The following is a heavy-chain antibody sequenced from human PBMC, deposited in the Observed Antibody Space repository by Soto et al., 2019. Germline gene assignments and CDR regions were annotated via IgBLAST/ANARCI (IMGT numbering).Heavy chain of an antibody. CDR1: GGTFSSYA. Sequence: QVQLVQSGAEVKQPGSSVKVSCKASGGTFSSYAISGVRQAPGQGLEWMGGIIPIFGTANYAQKIQGSVTITADECTSTACMEVSSLGSEDRAVYYWARGEVYSGSERGYYCGMDVCCRGTTVTF. CDR3: ARGEVYSGSERGYYCGMDV. V-gene: IGHV1-69*01. J-gene: IGHJ6*02. D-gene: IGHD6-6*01. CDR2: IIPIFGTA.